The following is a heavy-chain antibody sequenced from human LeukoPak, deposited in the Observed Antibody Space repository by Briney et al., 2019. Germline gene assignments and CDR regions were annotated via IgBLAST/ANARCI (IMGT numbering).Heavy chain of an antibody. CDR1: GFTFSSYS. J-gene: IGHJ4*02. CDR2: ISSSSSTI. Sequence: GGSLRLSCAASGFTFSSYSMHWVRQAPGKGLEWVSYISSSSSTIYYADSVKGRFTISRDNAKNSLYLQMNSLRAEDTAVYYCAKSENYDFWSGQVWDYWGQGTLVTVSS. D-gene: IGHD3-3*01. CDR3: AKSENYDFWSGQVWDY. V-gene: IGHV3-48*01.